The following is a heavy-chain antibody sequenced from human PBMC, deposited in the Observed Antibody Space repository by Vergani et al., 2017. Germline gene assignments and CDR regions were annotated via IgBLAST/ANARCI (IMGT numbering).Heavy chain of an antibody. CDR3: ARGLKQLVLVWFDP. CDR1: GGSFSGYY. J-gene: IGHJ5*02. Sequence: QVQLQQWGAGLLKPSETLSLTCAVYGGSFSGYYWSWIRQPPGKGLEWIGGINHSGSTYYNPSLKSRVTISVDTSKNQFSLKLTSVTAADTAVYYCARGLKQLVLVWFDPWGQGTLVTVSS. V-gene: IGHV4-34*01. D-gene: IGHD6-6*01. CDR2: INHSGST.